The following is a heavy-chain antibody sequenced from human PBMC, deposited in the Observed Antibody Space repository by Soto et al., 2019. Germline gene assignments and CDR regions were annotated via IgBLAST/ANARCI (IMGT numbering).Heavy chain of an antibody. CDR2: ISAYNGNT. J-gene: IGHJ4*02. V-gene: IGHV1-18*01. D-gene: IGHD3-9*01. Sequence: QVQLVQSGAEVKKPGASVKVSCKASGYTFTSYGISWVRQAPGQGLEWMGWISAYNGNTNYAQKLQGRVTMTTDTSTSTAYMELRSLRSDDTAVYYCARVGSPVLRYFDWLSTFDYWGQGTLVTVSS. CDR3: ARVGSPVLRYFDWLSTFDY. CDR1: GYTFTSYG.